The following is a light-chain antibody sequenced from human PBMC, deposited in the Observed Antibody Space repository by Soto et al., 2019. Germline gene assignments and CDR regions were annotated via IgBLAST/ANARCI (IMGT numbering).Light chain of an antibody. CDR2: GAS. CDR1: QSVDIS. CDR3: QQYRSWPRT. J-gene: IGKJ1*01. V-gene: IGKV3-15*01. Sequence: EIVLTQSPATLSVSPGERFILSCMASQSVDISLAWYQQKPGQAPRLLIYGASTRATDMPGTFSGRGSGTEFTLTITSLRPEDFGVYYCQQYRSWPRTFGQGTKVDIK.